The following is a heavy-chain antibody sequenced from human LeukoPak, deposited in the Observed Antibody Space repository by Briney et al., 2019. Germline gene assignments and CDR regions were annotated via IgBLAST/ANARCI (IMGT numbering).Heavy chain of an antibody. D-gene: IGHD3-3*01. CDR2: IYYSGST. J-gene: IGHJ5*02. CDR1: GGSISSYY. Sequence: SETLSLTCTVSGGSISSYYWSWIRQPPGKGLEWIGYIYYSGSTNYNPSLKSRVTISVDTSKDQFSLKLSSVTAADTAVYYCARGFRAFTIFGVVKPTNNWFDPWGQGTLVTVSS. CDR3: ARGFRAFTIFGVVKPTNNWFDP. V-gene: IGHV4-59*12.